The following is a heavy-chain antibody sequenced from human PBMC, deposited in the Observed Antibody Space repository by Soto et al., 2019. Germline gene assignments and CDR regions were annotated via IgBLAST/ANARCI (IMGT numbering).Heavy chain of an antibody. Sequence: QVQLQESGPGLVKPSQTLSLTCDVSGASVTRAGSYWGWIRQRPGQGLEWIGYIYFDGTTYYNPSLKSRVIISADTSRNQFSLSLSFLTAADTAVYYCATRTTVTTFDYWSQGTLVTVSS. J-gene: IGHJ4*02. D-gene: IGHD4-17*01. CDR2: IYFDGTT. V-gene: IGHV4-31*11. CDR3: ATRTTVTTFDY. CDR1: GASVTRAGSY.